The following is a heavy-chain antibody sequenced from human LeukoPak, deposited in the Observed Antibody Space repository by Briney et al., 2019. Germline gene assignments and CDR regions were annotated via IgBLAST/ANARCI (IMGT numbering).Heavy chain of an antibody. CDR3: ARDGAHKNHYYSYYYMDV. V-gene: IGHV4-59*01. CDR2: IYYSGST. Sequence: PSETLSLTCTVSNGPINTYQWSWIRQPPGKGLEWIGYIYYSGSTNYNPSLKSRVTISLDTSKNQFSLKLSSVTAADTAVYYCARDGAHKNHYYSYYYMDVWGKGTTVTVSS. D-gene: IGHD3-16*01. CDR1: NGPINTYQ. J-gene: IGHJ6*03.